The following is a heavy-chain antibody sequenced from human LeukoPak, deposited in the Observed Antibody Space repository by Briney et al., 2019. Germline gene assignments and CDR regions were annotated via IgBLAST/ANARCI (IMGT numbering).Heavy chain of an antibody. CDR3: ARLEGNWNPFDY. D-gene: IGHD1-1*01. CDR1: GFTVSSYA. CDR2: ISGSGGST. Sequence: GGSLRLSCAASGFTVSSYAMSWVRQAPGKGLEWVSSISGSGGSTYYADSVKGRFTISRDNSKNTLYLQMNSLRAEDTAVYYCARLEGNWNPFDYWGQGTLVTVSS. V-gene: IGHV3-23*01. J-gene: IGHJ4*02.